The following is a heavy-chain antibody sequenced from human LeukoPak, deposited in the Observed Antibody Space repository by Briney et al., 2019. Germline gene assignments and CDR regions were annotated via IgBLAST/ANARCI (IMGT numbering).Heavy chain of an antibody. CDR2: ISGNGSTK. V-gene: IGHV3-48*03. CDR1: GFTFSISA. D-gene: IGHD6-19*01. Sequence: PGGSLRLSCAAFGFTFSISAMNWVRQAPGKGREGVSYISGNGSTKNYADSVKGRFTTSRDNAKNSLYLQMNSLRAEDTAVYYCARAVAGAIYSFDYWGRGTLVTVSS. J-gene: IGHJ4*02. CDR3: ARAVAGAIYSFDY.